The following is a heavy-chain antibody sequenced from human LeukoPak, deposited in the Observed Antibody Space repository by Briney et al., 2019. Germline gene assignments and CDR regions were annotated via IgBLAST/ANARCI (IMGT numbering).Heavy chain of an antibody. CDR2: ISHDGSNK. J-gene: IGHJ4*02. Sequence: GGSLRLSCAASGFTFSNYAMHWVRQAPGKGLEWVAVISHDGSNKYYADSVKGRFTISRDNSKNTLYLQMNSLRAEDTAVYYCAREGYCSGGSCYSYLDYWGQGTLVTVSS. D-gene: IGHD2-15*01. V-gene: IGHV3-30*04. CDR1: GFTFSNYA. CDR3: AREGYCSGGSCYSYLDY.